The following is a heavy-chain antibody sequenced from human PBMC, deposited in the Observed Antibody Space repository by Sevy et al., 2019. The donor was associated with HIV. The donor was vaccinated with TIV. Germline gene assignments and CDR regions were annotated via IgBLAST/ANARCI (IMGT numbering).Heavy chain of an antibody. CDR3: ARTAKYNDYGLDY. V-gene: IGHV3-21*01. Sequence: GGSLRLSCAAYGFTFGYHSMNWVRQAPGKGLEWVSSMSSTGQYIYYADSVKGRFTISRDNAKNSLFLEMNSLRADDTAVCYCARTAKYNDYGLDYWGQGAVVTVSS. D-gene: IGHD4-17*01. J-gene: IGHJ4*02. CDR1: GFTFGYHS. CDR2: MSSTGQYI.